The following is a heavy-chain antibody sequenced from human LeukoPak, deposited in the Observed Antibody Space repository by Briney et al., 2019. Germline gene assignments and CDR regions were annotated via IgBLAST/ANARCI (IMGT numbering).Heavy chain of an antibody. CDR2: ISYDGSNK. D-gene: IGHD3-22*01. CDR1: GFTFSSYV. J-gene: IGHJ4*02. Sequence: PGGSLRLSCAASGFTFSSYVMHWVRQAPGKGLEWVAIISYDGSNKYYADSVKGRFTISRDNSKNTLYLQMNSLRAEDTAVYYCARSYYYDSSGYYIYWGQGTLVTVSS. CDR3: ARSYYYDSSGYYIY. V-gene: IGHV3-30*04.